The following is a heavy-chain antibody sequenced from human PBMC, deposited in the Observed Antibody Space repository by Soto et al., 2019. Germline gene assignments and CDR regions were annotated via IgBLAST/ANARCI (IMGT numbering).Heavy chain of an antibody. CDR1: GGSISSSSYY. J-gene: IGHJ4*02. D-gene: IGHD5-18*01. Sequence: SETLSLTCTVSGGSISSSSYYRGWIRQPPGKGLEWIGSIYYSGSTYYNPSLKSRVTISVDTSKNQFSLKLSSVTAADTAVYYCARLRYGFDYWGQGTLVNVSS. CDR3: ARLRYGFDY. CDR2: IYYSGST. V-gene: IGHV4-39*01.